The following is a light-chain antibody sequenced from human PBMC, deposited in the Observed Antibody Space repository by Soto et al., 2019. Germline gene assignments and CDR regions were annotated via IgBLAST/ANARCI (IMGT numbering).Light chain of an antibody. Sequence: DIQMTPSPSSLSASVVDGGTITCRASQSISSYSKWYRHKPGKAPKLRIYAASSLQRGVPSRFSGSGSGTGFTLTISSLQPEDFATDDCQQSYSTLPITFGQGTRLEIK. V-gene: IGKV1-39*01. J-gene: IGKJ5*01. CDR1: QSISSY. CDR2: AAS. CDR3: QQSYSTLPIT.